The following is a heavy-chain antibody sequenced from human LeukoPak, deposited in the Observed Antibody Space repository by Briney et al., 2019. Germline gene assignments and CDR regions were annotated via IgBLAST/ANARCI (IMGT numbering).Heavy chain of an antibody. CDR2: IIWNGDST. J-gene: IGHJ6*03. D-gene: IGHD3-10*01. CDR3: ARDRPPRVLAGTSCYYYYMDV. CDR1: GVTFDDYG. V-gene: IGHV3-20*01. Sequence: PGGSLRLSSAASGVTFDDYGMTWGRQNPRGGVLWVSDIIWNGDSTGYVESVKGRFTISRDNAKNSLFLEMTSLRAEDTAFYHCARDRPPRVLAGTSCYYYYMDVWGKGTTVTVSS.